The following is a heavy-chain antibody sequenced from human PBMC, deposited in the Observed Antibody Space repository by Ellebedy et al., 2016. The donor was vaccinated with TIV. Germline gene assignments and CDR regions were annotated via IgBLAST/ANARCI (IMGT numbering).Heavy chain of an antibody. Sequence: GGSLRLSXTASGVTFSSYWMHWVRQAPGKGLVWVSRINSDGSSTGYADSVKGRFTISRDNAKNSVYLEMKSLRREDTAVYFCVKWSTYFFDSTRPSTERGFDKWGQGSLVTVSS. D-gene: IGHD2/OR15-2a*01. V-gene: IGHV3-74*01. CDR1: GVTFSSYW. J-gene: IGHJ4*02. CDR3: VKWSTYFFDSTRPSTERGFDK. CDR2: INSDGSST.